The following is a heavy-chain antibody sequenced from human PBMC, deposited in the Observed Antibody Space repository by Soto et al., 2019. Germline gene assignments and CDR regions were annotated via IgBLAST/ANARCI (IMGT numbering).Heavy chain of an antibody. D-gene: IGHD3-22*01. V-gene: IGHV1-2*04. CDR1: GYTFTGYY. CDR2: INPNSGGT. Sequence: ASVKVSCKASGYTFTGYYMHWVRQAPGQGLEWMGWINPNSGGTNYAQKFQGWVTMTRDTSISTAYMELSRLRSDDTAVYYCARGSYYDSSGYVDYWGQGTLVTVSS. J-gene: IGHJ4*02. CDR3: ARGSYYDSSGYVDY.